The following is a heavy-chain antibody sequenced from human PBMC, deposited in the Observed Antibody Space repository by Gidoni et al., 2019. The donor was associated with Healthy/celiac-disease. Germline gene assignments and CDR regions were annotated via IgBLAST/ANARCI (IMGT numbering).Heavy chain of an antibody. J-gene: IGHJ3*02. V-gene: IGHV3-11*01. CDR1: GFTFSAYY. CDR2: ISSSGSTI. CDR3: SRVEPDRDAFDI. D-gene: IGHD1-26*01. Sequence: QVQLVESGGGLVKPGGSLRLYCAASGFTFSAYYMSWSRQAPGKGLEWVSYISSSGSTIYYADSVKGRFTISRDNAKNSLYLQMNSLRAEDTAVYYCSRVEPDRDAFDIWGQGTMVTVSS.